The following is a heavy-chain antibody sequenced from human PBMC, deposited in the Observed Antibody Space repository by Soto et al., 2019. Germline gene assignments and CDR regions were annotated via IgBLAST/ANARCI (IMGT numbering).Heavy chain of an antibody. Sequence: GGSLRLSCAASRFTFTTYAMSWVRQAPGKGLEWVSAISGSGGSTYYADSVKGRFTISRDNSKNTLYLQMNSLRAEDTAVYFCAKARLTIFGGLDVWGQGTTVTVSS. CDR2: ISGSGGST. J-gene: IGHJ6*02. CDR3: AKARLTIFGGLDV. V-gene: IGHV3-23*01. D-gene: IGHD3-3*01. CDR1: RFTFTTYA.